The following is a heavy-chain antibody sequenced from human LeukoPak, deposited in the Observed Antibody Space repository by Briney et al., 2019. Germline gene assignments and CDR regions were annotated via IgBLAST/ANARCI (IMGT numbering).Heavy chain of an antibody. CDR1: GVSFSGYY. Sequence: SETLSLTCAVYGVSFSGYYWSWIRQPPGKGLEWIGEINHSGGTKYNPSLKSRVTISIDTPENQFSLKLSSVTAADTAVYYCASIRCGHTNGICYNYWGQGTLVTVSS. J-gene: IGHJ4*02. CDR3: ASIRCGHTNGICYNY. D-gene: IGHD2-8*01. V-gene: IGHV4-34*01. CDR2: INHSGGT.